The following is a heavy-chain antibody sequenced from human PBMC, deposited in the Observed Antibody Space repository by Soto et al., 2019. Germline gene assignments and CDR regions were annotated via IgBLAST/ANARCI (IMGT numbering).Heavy chain of an antibody. CDR2: TYYRCKWYN. CDR1: GDSVSSNSAA. D-gene: IGHD3-3*01. V-gene: IGHV6-1*01. J-gene: IGHJ6*02. Sequence: SQTLSITCAISGDSVSSNSAAWNWIRQSPSRGLEWLGRTYYRCKWYNDYAVSVKSRITIXXGTSKNQSSLQLNSVTPEDTAVYYCARERGERITICGVVLKAPYYYYGMDVWGQGPTVTVSS. CDR3: ARERGERITICGVVLKAPYYYYGMDV.